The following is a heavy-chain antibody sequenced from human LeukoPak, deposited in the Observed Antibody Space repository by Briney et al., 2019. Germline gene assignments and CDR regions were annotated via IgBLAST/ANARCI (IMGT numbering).Heavy chain of an antibody. CDR3: AKVSGIVVVVAATVDY. D-gene: IGHD2-15*01. V-gene: IGHV3-23*01. Sequence: GGSLRLSCAASGFTFSSYAMSWVRQAPGKGLEWVSAISGSGGSTYYADSVKGRFTISRDDSKNTLYLQMNSLRAEDTAVYYCAKVSGIVVVVAATVDYWGQGTLVTVSS. J-gene: IGHJ4*02. CDR1: GFTFSSYA. CDR2: ISGSGGST.